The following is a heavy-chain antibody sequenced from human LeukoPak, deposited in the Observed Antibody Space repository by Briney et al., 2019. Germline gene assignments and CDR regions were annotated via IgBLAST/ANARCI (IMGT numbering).Heavy chain of an antibody. CDR3: AKQDIAVVPASFFFKTEFDF. J-gene: IGHJ4*02. D-gene: IGHD2-2*01. CDR2: ISNSGDYT. V-gene: IGHV3-23*01. Sequence: GGSLRLSCAASGFPFSNYAMSGVRQAPGKGLEWVSAISNSGDYTYYADSVKGRFTISRDNSKNTLYLQMNTLRAEDTAVYYCAKQDIAVVPASFFFKTEFDFWGQGALVIVSS. CDR1: GFPFSNYA.